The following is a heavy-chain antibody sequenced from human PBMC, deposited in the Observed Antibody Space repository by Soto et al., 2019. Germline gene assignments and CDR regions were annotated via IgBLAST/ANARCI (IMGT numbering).Heavy chain of an antibody. V-gene: IGHV3-23*01. J-gene: IGHJ3*02. CDR1: GFTFSSYA. D-gene: IGHD3-9*01. CDR3: AKNPPVLRYFDWLLPDAFDI. Sequence: GGSLRLSCAASGFTFSSYAMSWVRQAPGKGLEWVSAISGSGGSTYYADSVKGRFTISRENSKNTLYLQMNSLRAEDTAVYYCAKNPPVLRYFDWLLPDAFDIWGQGTMVTVSS. CDR2: ISGSGGST.